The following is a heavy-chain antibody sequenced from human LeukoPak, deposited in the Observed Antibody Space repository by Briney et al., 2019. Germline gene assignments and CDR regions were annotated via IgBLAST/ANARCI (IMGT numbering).Heavy chain of an antibody. J-gene: IGHJ4*02. CDR3: VRDFRSGDY. Sequence: GGSLRLSCAASGFTFSIYCMHWVRQGPGKGPMWVSRICPDGTVTNYADSVKARFTISRDNARNTVYLQMNNLRAEDTAVYYCVRDFRSGDYWGQGTLVTVSS. CDR1: GFTFSIYC. V-gene: IGHV3-74*01. CDR2: ICPDGTVT.